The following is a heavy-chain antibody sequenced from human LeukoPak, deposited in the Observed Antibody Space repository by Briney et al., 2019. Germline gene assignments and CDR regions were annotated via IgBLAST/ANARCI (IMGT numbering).Heavy chain of an antibody. CDR3: ARRRSGSGWFDP. Sequence: GRSLRLSCAASGFTFSSYWMHWVRQAPGRGLVWVSRINSDGISTDYADSVKGRFTISRDNAKNTLYLQMNSLRAEDTAVYYCARRRSGSGWFDPWGQGTLVTVS. D-gene: IGHD3-3*01. CDR2: INSDGIST. V-gene: IGHV3-74*01. CDR1: GFTFSSYW. J-gene: IGHJ5*02.